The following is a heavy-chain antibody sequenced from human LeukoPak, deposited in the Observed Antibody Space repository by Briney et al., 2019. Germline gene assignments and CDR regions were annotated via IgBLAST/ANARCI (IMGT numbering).Heavy chain of an antibody. Sequence: GGSLRLSCAASGFTFSTYGIDWVRQAPGKGLQWVSFIRYDGSNKYYADSVKGRFAISRDNSKNTLYLQMDTLRAEDTAVYYCARRYSSGGNDYWGQGTLVTVSS. J-gene: IGHJ4*02. CDR1: GFTFSTYG. V-gene: IGHV3-30*02. CDR3: ARRYSSGGNDY. CDR2: IRYDGSNK. D-gene: IGHD6-25*01.